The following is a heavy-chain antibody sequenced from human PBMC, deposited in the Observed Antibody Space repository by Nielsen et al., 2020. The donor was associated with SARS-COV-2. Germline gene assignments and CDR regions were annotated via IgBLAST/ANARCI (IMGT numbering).Heavy chain of an antibody. CDR1: GFTFSDYY. J-gene: IGHJ5*02. CDR3: ASHYYGSGRENWFDP. CDR2: ISSSGSTI. D-gene: IGHD3-10*01. Sequence: GESLKISCAASGFTFSDYYMSWIRQAPGKGLEWVSYISSSGSTIYYADSVKGRFTISRDNAKNSLYLQMNSLRAEDTAVYYCASHYYGSGRENWFDPWGQGTLVTVSS. V-gene: IGHV3-11*04.